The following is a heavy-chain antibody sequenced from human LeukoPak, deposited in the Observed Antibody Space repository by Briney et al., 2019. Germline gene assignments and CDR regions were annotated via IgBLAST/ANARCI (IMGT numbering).Heavy chain of an antibody. D-gene: IGHD2-2*01. J-gene: IGHJ5*02. V-gene: IGHV3-21*01. CDR3: ARADCSSSTCYLRRSWFDP. Sequence: GGSLKLSCAGSGFSFNYYDMNWVRHAQGKGLEWVSSISPKSDFIYYSDSVRGRFTISRDNAENSLYLQMNSLRAEDTAVYYCARADCSSSTCYLRRSWFDPWGQGTLVTVSS. CDR2: ISPKSDFI. CDR1: GFSFNYYD.